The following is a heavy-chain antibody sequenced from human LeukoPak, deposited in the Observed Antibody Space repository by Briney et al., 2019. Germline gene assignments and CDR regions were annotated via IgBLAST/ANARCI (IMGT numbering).Heavy chain of an antibody. CDR2: IYHSGST. Sequence: SETLSLTCAVSGYSISSGYYWGWIRQPPGKGLEWIGSIYHSGSTYYNPSLKSRVTISVDTSKNQFSLKLSSVTVADTAVYYCATPYCSSTSCYDAFDIWGQGTMVTVSS. CDR1: GYSISSGYY. D-gene: IGHD2-2*01. CDR3: ATPYCSSTSCYDAFDI. J-gene: IGHJ3*02. V-gene: IGHV4-38-2*01.